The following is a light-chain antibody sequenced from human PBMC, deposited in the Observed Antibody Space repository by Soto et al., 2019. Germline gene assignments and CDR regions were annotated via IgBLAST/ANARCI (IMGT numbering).Light chain of an antibody. CDR2: AAS. V-gene: IGKV1-27*01. CDR1: QGISNK. J-gene: IGKJ5*01. Sequence: IQTTLSPSCLSAYVGDRVTITCRASQGISNKLAWYQQKPGKVPKLLIYAASTLQSGVPSRFSGSGSGTDFTLTISSLQPEDVATYYCQKYNSAPTFGQGTRLEIK. CDR3: QKYNSAPT.